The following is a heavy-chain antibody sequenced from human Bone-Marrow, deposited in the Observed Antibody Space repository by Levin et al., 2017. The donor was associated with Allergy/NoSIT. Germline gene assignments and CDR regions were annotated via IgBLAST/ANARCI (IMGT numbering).Heavy chain of an antibody. CDR2: ISYDGFNK. CDR1: GFPFSNYA. V-gene: IGHV3-30*18. Sequence: SCTTSGFPFSNYAIHWVRQAPGKGPEGVAHISYDGFNKRYADSVKGRFTISRDNSKNTVYLQMNSLTTEATALYYCAKEEVAFHLWGQGTMVVVSS. J-gene: IGHJ3*01. CDR3: AKEEVAFHL.